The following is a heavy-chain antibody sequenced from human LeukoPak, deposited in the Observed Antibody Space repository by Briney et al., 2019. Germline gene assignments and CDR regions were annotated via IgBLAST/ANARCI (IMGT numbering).Heavy chain of an antibody. J-gene: IGHJ4*02. CDR3: ARHRWDGTFDFDY. CDR2: IYYSGST. Sequence: SETLSLTCTVSGGSISSSSYYWGWIRQPPGKGLEWIGSIYYSGSTYYNPSLKSRVTISVDTSKNQFSLKLSSVTAADTAVYYCARHRWDGTFDFDYWGQGTLVPVSS. V-gene: IGHV4-39*01. D-gene: IGHD1-1*01. CDR1: GGSISSSSYY.